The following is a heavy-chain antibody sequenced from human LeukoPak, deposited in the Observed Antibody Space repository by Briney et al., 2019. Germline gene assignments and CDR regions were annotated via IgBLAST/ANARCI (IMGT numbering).Heavy chain of an antibody. Sequence: SETLSLTCAVSGYSISHGYYWGWVRQPPGKGLAWIGVVYHTGNAYYNPSLKSRVTTSVDTSNNQFSLRVTSVTAADTAVYYCARWVSSNRNWFDPWGQGTLVIVSS. CDR3: ARWVSSNRNWFDP. V-gene: IGHV4-38-2*01. CDR1: GYSISHGYY. D-gene: IGHD6-13*01. CDR2: VYHTGNA. J-gene: IGHJ5*02.